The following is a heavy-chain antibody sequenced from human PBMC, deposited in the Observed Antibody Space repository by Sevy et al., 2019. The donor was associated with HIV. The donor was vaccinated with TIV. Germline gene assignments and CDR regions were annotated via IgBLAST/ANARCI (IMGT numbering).Heavy chain of an antibody. D-gene: IGHD2-8*01. CDR3: ARVAVSYCTNDCYHRFDY. CDR2: ISYDGTYK. J-gene: IGHJ4*02. CDR1: GFSFSHYA. Sequence: GGSLRLSCAVSGFSFSHYAFYWVRQAPGMGLEWVSLISYDGTYKYYADSVKGRFTISRDNSKNTLYLQMNSLRGNDTAVYYCARVAVSYCTNDCYHRFDYWGPRALVTVSS. V-gene: IGHV3-30-3*01.